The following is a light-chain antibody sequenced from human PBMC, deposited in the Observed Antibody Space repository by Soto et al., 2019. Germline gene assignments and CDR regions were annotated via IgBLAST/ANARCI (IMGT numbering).Light chain of an antibody. Sequence: QLVLTQLPSASASLGASVKLTCTLSSGHSSYAIAWHQQQPEKGPRYLMKVNSDGSHSKGDGIPDRFSGSSSGAERYLTIYSLQYEDEADYYCQTWGTGIRVFGGGTQLTVL. CDR2: VNSDGSH. J-gene: IGLJ3*02. CDR3: QTWGTGIRV. CDR1: SGHSSYA. V-gene: IGLV4-69*01.